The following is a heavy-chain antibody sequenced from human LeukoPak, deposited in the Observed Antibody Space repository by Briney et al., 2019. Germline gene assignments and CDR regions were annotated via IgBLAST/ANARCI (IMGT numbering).Heavy chain of an antibody. Sequence: TGGSLRLSCAASGFTFSGHWMNWVRQAPGKGLEWVANINQGGSDKYYVDSVKGRFTISRDNANNLLYLQMNSLRGEDTAVYYCTRDRSRAEDDWGQGTLVTVSS. CDR3: TRDRSRAEDD. D-gene: IGHD1-14*01. J-gene: IGHJ4*02. V-gene: IGHV3-7*01. CDR2: INQGGSDK. CDR1: GFTFSGHW.